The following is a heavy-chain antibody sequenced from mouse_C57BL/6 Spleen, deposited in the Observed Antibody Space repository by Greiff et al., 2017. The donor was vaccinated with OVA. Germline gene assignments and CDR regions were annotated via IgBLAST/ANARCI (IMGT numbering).Heavy chain of an antibody. CDR3: ARGGNWEDY. CDR2: IYPGDGDT. V-gene: IGHV1-82*01. CDR1: GYAFSSSW. D-gene: IGHD4-1*01. Sequence: VKLMESGPELVKPGASVKISCKASGYAFSSSWMNWVKQRPGKGLEWIGRIYPGDGDTNYNGKFKGKATLTADKSSSTAYMQLSSLTSEDSAVYFCARGGNWEDYWGQGTTLTVSS. J-gene: IGHJ2*01.